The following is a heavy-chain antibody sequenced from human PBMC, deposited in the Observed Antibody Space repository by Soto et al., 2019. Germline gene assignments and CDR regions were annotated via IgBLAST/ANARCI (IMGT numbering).Heavy chain of an antibody. D-gene: IGHD3-10*01. CDR3: ARESPSMVRGESGMDV. CDR2: ISYDGSNK. V-gene: IGHV3-30-3*01. J-gene: IGHJ6*02. CDR1: GFTFSSYA. Sequence: GGSLRLSCAASGFTFSSYAMHWVRQAPGKGLEWVAVISYDGSNKYYADSVKGRFTISRDNSKNTLYLQMNSLRAEDTAVYYCARESPSMVRGESGMDVWGQGTTVTVSS.